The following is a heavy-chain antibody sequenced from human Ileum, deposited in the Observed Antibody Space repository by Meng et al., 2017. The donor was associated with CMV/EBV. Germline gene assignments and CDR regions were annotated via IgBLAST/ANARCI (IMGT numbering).Heavy chain of an antibody. V-gene: IGHV7-4-1*02. D-gene: IGHD3-3*01. Sequence: QVQLGQSGSEVKKPGASVKVSCKASGYNFISNNMIWVRQAPGQGPEWMGWINTNTGNPTYAQGFTGRFVFSLDTSVSTAFLQINSLKAEDTAVYYCARDGLSGRYFDYWGQGTLVTVSS. CDR2: INTNTGNP. CDR1: GYNFISNN. J-gene: IGHJ4*02. CDR3: ARDGLSGRYFDY.